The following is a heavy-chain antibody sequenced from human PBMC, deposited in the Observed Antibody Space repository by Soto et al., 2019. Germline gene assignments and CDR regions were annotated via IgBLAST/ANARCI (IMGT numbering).Heavy chain of an antibody. Sequence: PSETLSVTCTVSGGSISRGDYYWSWIRQPPGKGLEWIGYIYYSGSTYYNPSLKSRVTISVDTSKNQFSLKLSSVTAADTAVYYCASNYYDSSGFDYWGQGTLVTVSS. D-gene: IGHD3-22*01. V-gene: IGHV4-30-4*01. CDR1: GGSISRGDYY. CDR3: ASNYYDSSGFDY. CDR2: IYYSGST. J-gene: IGHJ4*02.